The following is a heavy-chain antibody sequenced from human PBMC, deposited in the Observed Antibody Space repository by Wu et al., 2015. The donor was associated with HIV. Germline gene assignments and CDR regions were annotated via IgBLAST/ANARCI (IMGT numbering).Heavy chain of an antibody. CDR2: IIPIFGTA. CDR1: GGTFSSYA. J-gene: IGHJ3*02. V-gene: IGHV1-69*13. D-gene: IGHD3-22*01. CDR3: ARDSYYYDSSGTNAFDI. Sequence: QVQLVQSGAEVKKPGSSVKVSCKASGGTFSSYAISWVRQAPGQGLEWMGRIIPIFGTANYAQKFQGRVTITADESTSTAYMELSSLRSEDTAVYYCARDSYYYDSSGTNAFDIWGQGTMVIVSS.